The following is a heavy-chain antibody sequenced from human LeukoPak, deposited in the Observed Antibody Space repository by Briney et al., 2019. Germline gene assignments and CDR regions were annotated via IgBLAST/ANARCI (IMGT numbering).Heavy chain of an antibody. J-gene: IGHJ3*02. Sequence: PSETLSLTCAVYGGFFSGNYWSWIRQPPGKGLEWIGEINHSGRTNYNPSLKSRVTILVDMSKNQFSLKLSSVTAADTAVYYCARFRATKEYYYDSSGYIDIWGQGTMVTVSS. CDR3: ARFRATKEYYYDSSGYIDI. CDR2: INHSGRT. D-gene: IGHD3-22*01. V-gene: IGHV4-34*01. CDR1: GGFFSGNY.